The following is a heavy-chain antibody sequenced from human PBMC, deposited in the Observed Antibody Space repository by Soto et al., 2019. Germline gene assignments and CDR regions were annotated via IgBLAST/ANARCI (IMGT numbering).Heavy chain of an antibody. CDR3: AKRDYGDYYFDY. Sequence: GGSPRLSCAASGFTFDDYAMHWVRQAPGKGLEWVSGISWNSGSIGYADSVKGRFTISRDNAKNSLYLQMNSLRAEDTALYYCAKRDYGDYYFDYWGQGTLVTVSS. CDR2: ISWNSGSI. CDR1: GFTFDDYA. D-gene: IGHD4-17*01. V-gene: IGHV3-9*01. J-gene: IGHJ4*02.